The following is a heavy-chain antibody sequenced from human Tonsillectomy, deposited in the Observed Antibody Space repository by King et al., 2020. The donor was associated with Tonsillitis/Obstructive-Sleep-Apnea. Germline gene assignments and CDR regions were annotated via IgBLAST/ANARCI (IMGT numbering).Heavy chain of an antibody. CDR3: AKGLSGYDYSYGMVV. CDR2: ISGSGGST. V-gene: IGHV3-23*04. J-gene: IGHJ6*02. D-gene: IGHD5-12*01. Sequence: VQLVESGGGLVQPGGSLRLSCAASGFTFTTYAMSWVRQAPGKGLEWVSAISGSGGSTYYADSVKGRFTISRDNSKNTLYLQMNSLRAEDTAVYYCAKGLSGYDYSYGMVVWGQGTTVTVSS. CDR1: GFTFTTYA.